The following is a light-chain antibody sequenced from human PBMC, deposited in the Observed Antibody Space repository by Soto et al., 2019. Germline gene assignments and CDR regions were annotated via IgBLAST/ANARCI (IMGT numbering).Light chain of an antibody. CDR1: QSIGRN. J-gene: IGKJ5*01. CDR3: QQSYSTPIT. Sequence: DIQMTQSPASLSASVGDRVTISCRASQSIGRNLNWYQQKPGKAPTLLMFTSSNLQSGVPSRFSGSGSGTDFTLTISSLQPEDFATYYCQQSYSTPITFGQGTRLEI. CDR2: TSS. V-gene: IGKV1-39*01.